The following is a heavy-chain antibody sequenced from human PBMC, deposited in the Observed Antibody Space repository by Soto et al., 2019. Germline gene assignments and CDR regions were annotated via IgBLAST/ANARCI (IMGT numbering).Heavy chain of an antibody. D-gene: IGHD3-22*01. CDR2: IIPIFGRA. Sequence: SVKVSCKASGGTFSSYAISWVRQAPLQVLEWMVGIIPIFGRANYAQKFQGRVTITADASTSTAYLELTSLRSEDTAVYYCPRPSSYYYDSSGYSPARDALDIWGQGTMVTVSS. CDR3: PRPSSYYYDSSGYSPARDALDI. J-gene: IGHJ3*02. V-gene: IGHV1-69*13. CDR1: GGTFSSYA.